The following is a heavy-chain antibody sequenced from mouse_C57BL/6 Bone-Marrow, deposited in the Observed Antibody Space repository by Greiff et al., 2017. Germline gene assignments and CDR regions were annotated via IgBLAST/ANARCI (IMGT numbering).Heavy chain of an antibody. D-gene: IGHD1-1*01. CDR3: ARYHYGSSYYAMDY. V-gene: IGHV1-64*01. Sequence: QVQLQQPGAELVKPGASVKLSCKASGYTFTSYWMHWVKQRPGQGLEWIGMIHPNSGSTNYNEKFKSKATLTVDKSSSTAYMQISSLTSEDSAVYYCARYHYGSSYYAMDYWGQGTSVTVSS. CDR2: IHPNSGST. J-gene: IGHJ4*01. CDR1: GYTFTSYW.